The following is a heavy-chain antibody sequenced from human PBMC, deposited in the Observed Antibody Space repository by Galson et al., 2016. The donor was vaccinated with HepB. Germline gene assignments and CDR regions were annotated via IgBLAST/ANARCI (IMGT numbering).Heavy chain of an antibody. CDR3: ARDKGEAGGQHYFYMDV. Sequence: SVKVSCKASGYTFASYAITWVRQAPGQGLEWIGRINPNTGDTNYAQRFQGRVTMTRDTSISTAYMDLTRLTDEDTAGYYCARDKGEAGGQHYFYMDVWGKGTTVTVSS. CDR2: INPNTGDT. D-gene: IGHD2-8*02. CDR1: GYTFASYA. J-gene: IGHJ6*03. V-gene: IGHV1-2*06.